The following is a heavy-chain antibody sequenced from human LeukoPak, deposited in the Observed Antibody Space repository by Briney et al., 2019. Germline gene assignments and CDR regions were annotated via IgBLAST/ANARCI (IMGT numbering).Heavy chain of an antibody. V-gene: IGHV3-15*05. J-gene: IGHJ5*02. D-gene: IGHD5-12*01. Sequence: GGFLRLSCAASGFTFSNAWMTWVRQAPGKGLEWVGRIKNKPDGGTTDYAAPVKGRFTISRDDSINTLYLQMNSLKTEDTAFYYCTTVGVATSEFFGPWGQGTLVTVSS. CDR1: GFTFSNAW. CDR3: TTVGVATSEFFGP. CDR2: IKNKPDGGTT.